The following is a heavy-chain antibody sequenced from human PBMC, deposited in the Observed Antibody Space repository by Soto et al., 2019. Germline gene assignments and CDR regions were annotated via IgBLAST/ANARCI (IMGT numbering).Heavy chain of an antibody. V-gene: IGHV4-39*01. Sequence: ETLSLTCTVSGGSISSSSYYWGWIRQPPGKGLEWIGSIYYSGSTYYNPSLKSRVTISVDTSRNQFSLKLSSVTAADTAVYYCARVLYGYCSGGSCYGSDYWGQGTLVTVSS. CDR2: IYYSGST. J-gene: IGHJ4*02. D-gene: IGHD2-15*01. CDR3: ARVLYGYCSGGSCYGSDY. CDR1: GGSISSSSYY.